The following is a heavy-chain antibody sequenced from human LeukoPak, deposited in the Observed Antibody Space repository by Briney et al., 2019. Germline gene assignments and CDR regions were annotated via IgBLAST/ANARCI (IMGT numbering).Heavy chain of an antibody. J-gene: IGHJ6*04. V-gene: IGHV4-30-2*01. D-gene: IGHD2/OR15-2a*01. CDR1: GGSISSGSYY. Sequence: PSETLSLTCTVSGGSISSGSYYWSWIRQPPGKGLEWIGYIYHSGSTYYNPSLKSRVTISVDRSKNQFSLKLSSVTAADTATYYCASFPNRVTFVWGNGTTVTVSS. CDR2: IYHSGST. CDR3: ASFPNRVTFV.